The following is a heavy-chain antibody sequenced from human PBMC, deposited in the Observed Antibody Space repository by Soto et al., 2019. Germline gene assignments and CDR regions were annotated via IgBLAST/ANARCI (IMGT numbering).Heavy chain of an antibody. CDR1: RFTSGYHA. D-gene: IGHD3-16*01. CDR3: VSWVSAHFDS. V-gene: IGHV3-23*01. Sequence: GGSLRLSCAAARFTSGYHAMNWVRQAPGKGLECGSTISSNGENTHYADSVKGRFVISSDNSSNTVALQMNSLRVEDTAVYYCVSWVSAHFDSWGQGTLVTVS. J-gene: IGHJ4*01. CDR2: ISSNGENT.